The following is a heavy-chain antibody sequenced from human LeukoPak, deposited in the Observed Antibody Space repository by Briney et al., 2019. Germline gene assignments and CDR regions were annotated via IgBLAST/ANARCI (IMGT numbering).Heavy chain of an antibody. D-gene: IGHD3-10*01. CDR1: GYTFGNYA. V-gene: IGHV1-18*01. J-gene: IGHJ4*02. CDR2: ISGDNGDT. CDR3: ARDADGSGTLLDY. Sequence: ASVKVSCKTSGYTFGNYAITWVRQAPGQGLEWMGWISGDNGDTKYAQKVQGRVTVTTDTSTTTTYVELRSLRSDDTAVYYCARDADGSGTLLDYWGQGSLVTVSS.